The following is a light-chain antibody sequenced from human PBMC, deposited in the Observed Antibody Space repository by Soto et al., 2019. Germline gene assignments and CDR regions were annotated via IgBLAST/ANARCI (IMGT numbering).Light chain of an antibody. CDR1: QSINNW. Sequence: DIQMTQSPSTLSASVGDRVTITCRASQSINNWLAWYRQKPGKAPKLLLYEASGLESGVPSRFSGSGSGTEFTLTVSSLQPNDFATYYCQHYNSYSPAFGQGTKVEIK. CDR2: EAS. V-gene: IGKV1-5*03. CDR3: QHYNSYSPA. J-gene: IGKJ1*01.